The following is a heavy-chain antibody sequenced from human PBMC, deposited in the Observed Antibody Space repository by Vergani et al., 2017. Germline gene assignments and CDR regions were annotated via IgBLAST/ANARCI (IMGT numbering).Heavy chain of an antibody. J-gene: IGHJ3*02. CDR3: ARQGAGGRAFDI. V-gene: IGHV4-39*01. CDR1: LGSFSSSSYY. CDR2: IYYSGST. Sequence: QLQLQESGPGLVKPSETLSLTCTVSLGSFSSSSYYWGWIRQPPGKGLEWIGTIYYSGSTYYNPSLKSRVTISVDTSKNQFSLKLSSVTAADTAVYYCARQGAGGRAFDIWGQGAMVTVS. D-gene: IGHD1-26*01.